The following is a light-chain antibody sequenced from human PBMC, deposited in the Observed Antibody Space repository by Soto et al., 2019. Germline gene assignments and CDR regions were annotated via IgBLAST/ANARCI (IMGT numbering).Light chain of an antibody. CDR2: EVS. V-gene: IGLV2-14*01. CDR3: SSYTSSSTLV. Sequence: QSVLTQPASVSGSLGQSITISCTGTSSDIGGYKYVSWYQQHPGKAPKLIIFEVSNRPSGVSDRFSGSKSGNTASLTISGLQVEDEADYYCSSYTSSSTLVFGTGTKVTVL. J-gene: IGLJ1*01. CDR1: SSDIGGYKY.